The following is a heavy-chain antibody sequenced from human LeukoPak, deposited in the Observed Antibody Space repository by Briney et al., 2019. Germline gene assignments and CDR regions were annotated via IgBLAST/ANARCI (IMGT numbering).Heavy chain of an antibody. CDR3: AKPQRADYYGSGSPDY. V-gene: IGHV3-53*01. Sequence: PGGSLRLSCAASGFTVSTYYMNWVRQAPGKGLEWVSIIYSGGTTYYADSVKGRFTISRDTSKNTLSLQMNSLRAEDTAVYFCAKPQRADYYGSGSPDYWGQGTLVTVSS. CDR2: IYSGGTT. CDR1: GFTVSTYY. D-gene: IGHD3-10*01. J-gene: IGHJ4*02.